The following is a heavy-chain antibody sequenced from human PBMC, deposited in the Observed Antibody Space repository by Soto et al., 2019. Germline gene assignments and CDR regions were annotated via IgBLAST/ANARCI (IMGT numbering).Heavy chain of an antibody. D-gene: IGHD3-22*01. Sequence: GGSLRLSCAASGFTFSSYAMSWVRQAPGKGLEWVSAISGSGGSTYYADSVKGRFTISRDNSKNTLYLQMNSLRAEDTAVYYCAKVDDSSGYGRPNWFDPWGQGTLVTVSS. CDR2: ISGSGGST. CDR3: AKVDDSSGYGRPNWFDP. V-gene: IGHV3-23*01. CDR1: GFTFSSYA. J-gene: IGHJ5*02.